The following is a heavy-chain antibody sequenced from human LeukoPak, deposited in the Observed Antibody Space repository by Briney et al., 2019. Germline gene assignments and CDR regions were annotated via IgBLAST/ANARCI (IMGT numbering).Heavy chain of an antibody. V-gene: IGHV4-39*01. D-gene: IGHD1-26*01. CDR2: SYYSGFT. Sequence: SETLSLTCSVSDDSISRSSYYWGWIRQPPGKGLEWIGTSYYSGFTYYNPSLKNRVTISVDTSKNQFSLKLSSVTAEDTAVYYCARLKVGTTHPDYWGQGTLVTVSS. J-gene: IGHJ4*02. CDR3: ARLKVGTTHPDY. CDR1: DDSISRSSYY.